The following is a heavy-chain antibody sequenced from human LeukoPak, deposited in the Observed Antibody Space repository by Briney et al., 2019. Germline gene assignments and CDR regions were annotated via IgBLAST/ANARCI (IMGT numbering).Heavy chain of an antibody. CDR1: GFTVSSNY. Sequence: PGGSLRLSCAASGFTVSSNYISWVRQAPGKGLEWVSIIYSGGSTYYADSVKGRFTISRDNSKNTEYFQMNSLRAEDTAVYYCGRTTAGSGNWFDPWGQGTLVTVSP. V-gene: IGHV3-53*01. D-gene: IGHD6-13*01. J-gene: IGHJ5*02. CDR3: GRTTAGSGNWFDP. CDR2: IYSGGST.